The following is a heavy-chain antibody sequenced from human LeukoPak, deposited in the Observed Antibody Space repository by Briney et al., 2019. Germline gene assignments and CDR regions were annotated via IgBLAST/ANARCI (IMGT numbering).Heavy chain of an antibody. V-gene: IGHV1-2*02. Sequence: ASVKVSCKASGYTFTSYYMHWVRQAPGQGLEWMGWINPNSGGTKYAQKFQGRVTMTRDTSISTAYMELSRLRSDDTAVYYCARVGSGWSQTFDYWGQGTLVTVSS. CDR1: GYTFTSYY. CDR2: INPNSGGT. J-gene: IGHJ4*02. D-gene: IGHD6-19*01. CDR3: ARVGSGWSQTFDY.